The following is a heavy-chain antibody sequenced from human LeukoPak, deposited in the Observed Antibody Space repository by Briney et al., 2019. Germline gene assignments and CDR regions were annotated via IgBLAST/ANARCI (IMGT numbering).Heavy chain of an antibody. CDR1: GGSISSSSYY. J-gene: IGHJ4*02. CDR3: ARQEPYSSQFETEDY. CDR2: IYYNGST. Sequence: SETLSLTCTVSGGSISSSSYYWGWIRQPPGKGLEWIGSIYYNGSTYYNPSLKSRVTISVDTSKNQFSLKLSSVTAADTAVYYCARQEPYSSQFETEDYWGQGTLVTVSS. D-gene: IGHD6-13*01. V-gene: IGHV4-39*07.